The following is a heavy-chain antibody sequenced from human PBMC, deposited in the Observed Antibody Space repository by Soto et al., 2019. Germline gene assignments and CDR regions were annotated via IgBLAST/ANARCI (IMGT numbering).Heavy chain of an antibody. V-gene: IGHV3-30-3*01. CDR2: ISYDGSNK. CDR3: ARELSGYGEWDYYYGMDV. Sequence: GGSMRLSCSASGFTFSSYAMHWVRQAPGKGLEWVAVISYDGSNKYYADSVKGRFTISRDNSKNTLYLQMNSLRAEDTAVYYCARELSGYGEWDYYYGMDVWGQGTTVTVSS. CDR1: GFTFSSYA. D-gene: IGHD4-17*01. J-gene: IGHJ6*02.